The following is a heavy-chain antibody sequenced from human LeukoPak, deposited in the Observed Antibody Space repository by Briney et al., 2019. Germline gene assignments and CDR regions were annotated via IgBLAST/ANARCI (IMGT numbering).Heavy chain of an antibody. CDR1: GGSISSGSYY. CDR3: ARVSGYDWESFYDY. V-gene: IGHV4-61*10. Sequence: SETLSPTCTVSGGSISSGSYYWSWIRQPAGKGLEWLGYIYYSGSTNYNPSLKSRVTISVDTSKNQFSLKLNSVTAADTAVDYCARVSGYDWESFYDYWGQGTLVTVSS. D-gene: IGHD5-12*01. J-gene: IGHJ4*02. CDR2: IYYSGST.